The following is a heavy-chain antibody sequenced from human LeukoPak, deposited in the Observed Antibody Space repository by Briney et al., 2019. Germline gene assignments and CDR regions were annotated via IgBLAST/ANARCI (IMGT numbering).Heavy chain of an antibody. Sequence: ASVKVSCKASGYTFTSYYMHWVRQAPGQGLEWMGGIIPIFGTANYAQKFQGRVTITTDESTSTAYMELSSLRSEDTAVYYCASSITIFGVVINYYYYYMDVWGKGTTVTVSS. V-gene: IGHV1-69*05. D-gene: IGHD3-3*01. J-gene: IGHJ6*03. CDR1: GYTFTSYY. CDR3: ASSITIFGVVINYYYYYMDV. CDR2: IIPIFGTA.